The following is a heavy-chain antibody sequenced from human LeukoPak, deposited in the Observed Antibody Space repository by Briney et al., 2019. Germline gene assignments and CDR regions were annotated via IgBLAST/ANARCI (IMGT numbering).Heavy chain of an antibody. J-gene: IGHJ3*02. V-gene: IGHV4-59*01. Sequence: SETLSLTCTVSGGSISNNYWSWIRQPPGKGLEWVGYNYNRGGNNNNSGSTNYTPSLKSRVPISVDTSKNQFSLMLSSVTAADTAVYYCARQAEYCSGGTCYLGAFDIWGQGTMVTVSS. CDR2: NYNRGGNNNNSGST. D-gene: IGHD2-15*01. CDR3: ARQAEYCSGGTCYLGAFDI. CDR1: GGSISNNY.